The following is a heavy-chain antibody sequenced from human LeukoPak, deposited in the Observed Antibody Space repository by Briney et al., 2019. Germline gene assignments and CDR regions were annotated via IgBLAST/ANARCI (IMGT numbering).Heavy chain of an antibody. D-gene: IGHD3-22*01. J-gene: IGHJ3*02. V-gene: IGHV4-31*03. Sequence: SETLSLTCTVSGGSISSGGYYCSWIRQHPGKGLEWIGYIYYSGSTYYNPSLKSRVTISVDTSKNQFSLKLSSVTAAVTAVYYCARAAYYDSSDAFDIWGQGTMVTVSS. CDR1: GGSISSGGYY. CDR2: IYYSGST. CDR3: ARAAYYDSSDAFDI.